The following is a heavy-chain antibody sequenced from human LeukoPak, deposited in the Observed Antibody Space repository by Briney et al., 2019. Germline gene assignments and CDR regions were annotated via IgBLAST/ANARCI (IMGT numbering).Heavy chain of an antibody. J-gene: IGHJ4*02. CDR1: GYTFTGYY. CDR2: INPNSGGT. D-gene: IGHD5-18*01. V-gene: IGHV1-2*02. Sequence: ASVKVSCTASGYTFTGYYMHWVRQAPGQGLEGMGWINPNSGGTNYAQKFQGRVTMTRDTSISTAYMELSRLRSDDTAVYYCAEGGYSYGYYFDYWGQGTLVTVSS. CDR3: AEGGYSYGYYFDY.